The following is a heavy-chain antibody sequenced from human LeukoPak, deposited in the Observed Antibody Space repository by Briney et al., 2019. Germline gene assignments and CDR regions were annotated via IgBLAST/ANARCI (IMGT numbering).Heavy chain of an antibody. CDR1: GFSFGVYA. D-gene: IGHD5-24*01. V-gene: IGHV3-23*01. J-gene: IGHJ4*02. CDR3: AKGRDGYRTYFFDY. CDR2: ISGSGGST. Sequence: SGGSLRLSCAASGFSFGVYAMSWVRQAPGKGLEWVSGISGSGGSTYYADSVKGRFTISRDNSKNTLYLQMNSLRAEDTAVYYCAKGRDGYRTYFFDYWGQGTLVTVSS.